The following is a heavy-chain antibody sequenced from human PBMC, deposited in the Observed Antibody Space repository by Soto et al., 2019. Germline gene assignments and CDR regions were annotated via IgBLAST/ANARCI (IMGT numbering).Heavy chain of an antibody. J-gene: IGHJ3*02. CDR2: INHSGST. CDR3: ASWYNVRAFDI. D-gene: IGHD1-20*01. CDR1: GGSFSGYY. Sequence: SETLSLTCAVYGGSFSGYYWSWIRQPPGKGLEWIGEINHSGSTNYNPSLKSRVTISVDTSKNQFSLKLSPVTAADTAVYYCASWYNVRAFDIWGQGTMVTVSS. V-gene: IGHV4-34*01.